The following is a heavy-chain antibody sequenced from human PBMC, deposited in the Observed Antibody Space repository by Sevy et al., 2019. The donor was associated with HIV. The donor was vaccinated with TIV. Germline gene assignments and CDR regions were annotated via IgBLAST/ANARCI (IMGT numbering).Heavy chain of an antibody. CDR2: MTPNSGGT. Sequence: ASVKVSCKASGYTFSGYNMHWVRQAPGQWLEWMGWMTPNSGGTNCAQTFQGGVTMARDTSISTVYMELSRLRSDDTAVYYCARGWYDSSGYPLLYYFDYWGQGTLVTVSS. CDR3: ARGWYDSSGYPLLYYFDY. D-gene: IGHD3-22*01. J-gene: IGHJ4*02. V-gene: IGHV1-2*02. CDR1: GYTFSGYN.